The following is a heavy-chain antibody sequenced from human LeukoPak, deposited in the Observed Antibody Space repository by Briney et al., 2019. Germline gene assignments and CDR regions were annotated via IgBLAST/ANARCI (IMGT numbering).Heavy chain of an antibody. CDR2: ISGSGGSA. J-gene: IGHJ6*03. V-gene: IGHV3-23*01. Sequence: GGSLRLSCAASGFTFSSYAMSWVRQAPGKGVEWVSAISGSGGSAYYADSVKGRFTISRDNSKNTLYLQMNSLRAEDTAVYYCAKFSGSGYSYGYYYMDVWGKGTTVTVSS. CDR3: AKFSGSGYSYGYYYMDV. D-gene: IGHD5-18*01. CDR1: GFTFSSYA.